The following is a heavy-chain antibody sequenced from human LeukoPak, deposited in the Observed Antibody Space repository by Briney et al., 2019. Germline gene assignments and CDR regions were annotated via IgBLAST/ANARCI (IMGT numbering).Heavy chain of an antibody. V-gene: IGHV3-21*01. D-gene: IGHD2-2*01. Sequence: PGGSLRLSCEISGFTFSDYAMNWVRQAPGKGLEWVSSISGTSSHIYYADSVKGRFTVTRDNAKNSLYLQMNSLGAEDTAVYYCAREKDGRSSTSYYYYMDVWGKGTTVTVSS. CDR2: ISGTSSHI. CDR1: GFTFSDYA. J-gene: IGHJ6*03. CDR3: AREKDGRSSTSYYYYMDV.